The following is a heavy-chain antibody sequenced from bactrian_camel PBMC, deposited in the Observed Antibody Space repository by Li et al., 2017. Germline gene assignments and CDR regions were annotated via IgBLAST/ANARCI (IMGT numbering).Heavy chain of an antibody. Sequence: HVQLVESGGGSALAGGSVRLSCAASGYTFNTYSWFRQAPGKEREGVAAIDTGDGSTYYLNSVEGRFTISHDNAKNTLYLQMNSLKPEDTAMYYCTKDRSYGTRNWVQSTRGQGTQVTVS. V-gene: IGHV3S1*01. D-gene: IGHD3*01. CDR2: IDTGDGST. CDR3: TKDRSYGTRNWVQST. CDR1: GYTFNTYS. J-gene: IGHJ4*01.